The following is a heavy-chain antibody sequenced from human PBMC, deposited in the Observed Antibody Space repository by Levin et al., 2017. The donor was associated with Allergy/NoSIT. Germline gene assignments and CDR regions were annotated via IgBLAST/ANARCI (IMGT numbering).Heavy chain of an antibody. J-gene: IGHJ4*02. D-gene: IGHD3-22*01. V-gene: IGHV3-74*01. CDR2: IRHDASST. CDR1: GFTFSSDW. CDR3: GRGRGDTMIVQ. Sequence: GGSLRLSCAASGFTFSSDWMHWVRQAPGKGLVWVSRIRHDASSTAYADSVKGRFTISRDNAKSTLFLQMDSLRAEDTAFYYCGRGRGDTMIVQWGQGTLVTVSS.